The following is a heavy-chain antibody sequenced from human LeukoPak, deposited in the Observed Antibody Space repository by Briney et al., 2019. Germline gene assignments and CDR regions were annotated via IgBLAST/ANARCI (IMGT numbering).Heavy chain of an antibody. CDR3: ARDRGSYSSGWYYFDY. D-gene: IGHD6-19*01. CDR2: INPNSGGT. Sequence: GASVKVSCKASGYTFTGYYMHWVRQAPGQGLEWMGRINPNSGGTNYAQKFQGRVTMTRDTSISTAYMELSRLRSDDTAVYYCARDRGSYSSGWYYFDYWGQGTLVTVSS. V-gene: IGHV1-2*06. J-gene: IGHJ4*02. CDR1: GYTFTGYY.